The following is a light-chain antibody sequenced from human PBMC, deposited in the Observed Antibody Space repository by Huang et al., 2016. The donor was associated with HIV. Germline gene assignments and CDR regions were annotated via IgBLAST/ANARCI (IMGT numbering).Light chain of an antibody. CDR2: GAS. CDR3: QQYDNWPLT. Sequence: ERVMTQSPATGSLSPGERATLSCRASLSVSTNLAWYQQRPGQAPRLLSYGASTRATGIPSRFSGGGSGAEFTLTISSLQSEDFAVYYCQQYDNWPLTFGGGTKVQIK. V-gene: IGKV3-15*01. CDR1: LSVSTN. J-gene: IGKJ4*01.